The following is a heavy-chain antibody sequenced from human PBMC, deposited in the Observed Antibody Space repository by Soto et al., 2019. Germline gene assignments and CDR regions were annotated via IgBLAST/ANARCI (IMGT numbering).Heavy chain of an antibody. D-gene: IGHD6-13*01. CDR1: GYTFTSYD. Sequence: QVQLVQSGAEVKKPGASVKVSCKASGYTFTSYDINWVRQATGQGLEWMGWMIPNSGNTGYAQKFQGRVTMTRNTSISTAYMDLSSLRSEDTAVYYCARERSAAGTGWFDPWGQGTLVTVSS. J-gene: IGHJ5*02. V-gene: IGHV1-8*01. CDR3: ARERSAAGTGWFDP. CDR2: MIPNSGNT.